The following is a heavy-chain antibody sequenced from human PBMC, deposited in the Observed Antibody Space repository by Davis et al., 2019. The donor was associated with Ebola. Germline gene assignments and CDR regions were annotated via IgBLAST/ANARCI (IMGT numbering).Heavy chain of an antibody. V-gene: IGHV1-8*02. D-gene: IGHD3/OR15-3a*01. CDR1: GYTFTSYY. Sequence: ASMKVSCKASGYTFTSYYMHWVRQATGQGLEWMGWMNPNSGNTGYAQKFQGRVTMTRNTSISTAYMELSSLRSEDTAVYYCALGIFGLDYWGQGTLVTVSS. J-gene: IGHJ4*02. CDR2: MNPNSGNT. CDR3: ALGIFGLDY.